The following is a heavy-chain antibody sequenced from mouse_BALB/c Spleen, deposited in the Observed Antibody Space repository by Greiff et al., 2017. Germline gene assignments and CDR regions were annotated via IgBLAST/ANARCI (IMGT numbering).Heavy chain of an antibody. CDR2: ISDGGSYT. D-gene: IGHD2-3*01. Sequence: EVQGVESGGGLVQPGESLKLSCESTEYEFPSHDMSWVRKTPEKRLEWVATISDGGSYTYYPDSVKGRFTISRDNAKNNLYLQMSSLKSEDTAMYYCARNDGSGAMDYWGQGTSVTVSS. J-gene: IGHJ4*01. CDR1: EYEFPSHD. V-gene: IGHV5-4*02. CDR3: ARNDGSGAMDY.